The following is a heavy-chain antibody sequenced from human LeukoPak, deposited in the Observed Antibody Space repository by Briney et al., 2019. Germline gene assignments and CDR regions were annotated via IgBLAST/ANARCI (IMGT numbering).Heavy chain of an antibody. CDR2: LSSDSNHI. CDR3: AREGRYYGSGSHRDGFDI. Sequence: GGSLRLSCAASGFTFEDYGMHWVRHVPGKGLEWVSGLSSDSNHIDYADSVKGRFTISRDNAKNSLYLQMNSLTAEDTAVYYCAREGRYYGSGSHRDGFDIWGQGTMVTVSS. CDR1: GFTFEDYG. D-gene: IGHD3-10*01. J-gene: IGHJ3*02. V-gene: IGHV3-9*01.